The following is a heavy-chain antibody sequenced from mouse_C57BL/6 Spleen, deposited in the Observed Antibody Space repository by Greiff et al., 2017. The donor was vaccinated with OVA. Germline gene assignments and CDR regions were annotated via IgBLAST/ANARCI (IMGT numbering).Heavy chain of an antibody. CDR3: ARGMDYGAFAY. CDR1: GFTFSDYY. V-gene: IGHV5-16*01. J-gene: IGHJ3*01. D-gene: IGHD2-4*01. Sequence: EVQVVESEGGLVQPGSSMKLSCTASGFTFSDYYMAWVRQVPEKGLEWVANINYDGSSTYYLDSLKSRFIISRDNAKNILYLQMSSLKSEDTATYYCARGMDYGAFAYWGQGTLVTVSA. CDR2: INYDGSST.